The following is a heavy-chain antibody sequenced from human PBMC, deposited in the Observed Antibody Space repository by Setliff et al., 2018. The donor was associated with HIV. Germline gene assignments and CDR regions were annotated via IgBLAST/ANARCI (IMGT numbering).Heavy chain of an antibody. Sequence: GASVKVSCKTSGYAFSDYSIHWVRQAPGQGLEWVGRINPDSRGTNYAQTFQGRVTMTRDTSISTAYMELNRLRSDDTAVYYCARDFDNEGYWGQGTLVTVSS. J-gene: IGHJ4*02. CDR1: GYAFSDYS. CDR2: INPDSRGT. D-gene: IGHD2-8*01. CDR3: ARDFDNEGY. V-gene: IGHV1-2*06.